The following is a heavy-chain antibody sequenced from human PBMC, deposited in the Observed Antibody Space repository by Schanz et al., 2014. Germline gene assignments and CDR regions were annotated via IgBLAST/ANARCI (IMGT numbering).Heavy chain of an antibody. V-gene: IGHV3-74*01. CDR3: ARDGYSVVVISPTESFDI. CDR2: INSVGSNT. J-gene: IGHJ3*02. D-gene: IGHD2-21*01. Sequence: EVQLVQSGGGLVQPGGSLRLSCAASGFTFSSHWMHWVRQDPGKGLVWVARINSVGSNTDYADSVTGRFTISRDNAKNSLYLQMNGLRAEDTAVYYCARDGYSVVVISPTESFDIWGQGTMVTVSP. CDR1: GFTFSSHW.